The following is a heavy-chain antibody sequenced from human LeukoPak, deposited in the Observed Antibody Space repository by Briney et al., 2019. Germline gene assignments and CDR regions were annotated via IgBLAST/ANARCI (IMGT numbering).Heavy chain of an antibody. J-gene: IGHJ4*02. D-gene: IGHD3-10*01. Sequence: GGSPRLSCAASGSTFSSYAMAWVRQAPGKGLEWVSSISGSGDSTYYAASVKGRFTISRDNSKDTLYLQMNSLRAEDTAVYYCAKVLDYYGSGSFDYWGQGALVTVSS. CDR2: ISGSGDST. CDR1: GSTFSSYA. V-gene: IGHV3-23*01. CDR3: AKVLDYYGSGSFDY.